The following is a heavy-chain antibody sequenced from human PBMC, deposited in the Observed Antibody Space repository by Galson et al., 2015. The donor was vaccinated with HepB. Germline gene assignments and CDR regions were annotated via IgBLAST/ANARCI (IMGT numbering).Heavy chain of an antibody. CDR1: GSSFTNYW. Sequence: QSGAEVTKPGESLKISCKGSGSSFTNYWIGWVRQMPGKGLEWMGIIYPGDSDTRYRSSFQGQVTISADKSSSTAHLQWSSLKASDTAMYYCARLTATSIAGALGDWGQGTLVTVSS. CDR2: IYPGDSDT. CDR3: ARLTATSIAGALGD. D-gene: IGHD1-26*01. V-gene: IGHV5-51*01. J-gene: IGHJ4*02.